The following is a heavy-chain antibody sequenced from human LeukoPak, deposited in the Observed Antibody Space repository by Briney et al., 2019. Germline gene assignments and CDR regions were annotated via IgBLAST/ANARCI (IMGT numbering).Heavy chain of an antibody. CDR1: GGSISSGGYS. CDR3: ASHSGGYAY. V-gene: IGHV4-30-4*07. J-gene: IGHJ4*02. Sequence: SETLSLTCAVSGGSISSGGYSWSWLRQPPGKGLEWIGYIYYSDTYYNPSLKSRVTISADTSKNQFSLRLNSVTAADTAVYYCASHSGGYAYWGQGTLVTVSS. D-gene: IGHD5-12*01. CDR2: IYYSDT.